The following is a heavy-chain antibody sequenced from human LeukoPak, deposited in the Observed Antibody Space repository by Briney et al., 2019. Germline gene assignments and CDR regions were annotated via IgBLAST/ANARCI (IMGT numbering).Heavy chain of an antibody. CDR2: IYHSGST. CDR1: GYSISSGYY. CDR3: ARGPGLVATNWRARFFDY. V-gene: IGHV4-38-2*02. Sequence: SETLSLTCTVSGYSISSGYYWGWIRQPPGKGLEWIGSIYHSGSTYYNPSLKSRVTISVDTSKNQFSLKLSSVTAADTAVYYCARGPGLVATNWRARFFDYWGQGTLVTVSS. J-gene: IGHJ4*02. D-gene: IGHD5-12*01.